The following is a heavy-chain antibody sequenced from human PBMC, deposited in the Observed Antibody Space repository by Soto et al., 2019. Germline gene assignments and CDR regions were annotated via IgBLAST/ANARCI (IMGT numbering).Heavy chain of an antibody. D-gene: IGHD1-26*01. CDR3: ARPSIVGATTFDY. V-gene: IGHV1-69*13. J-gene: IGHJ4*02. CDR2: IIPIFGTA. CDR1: GGTFSSYS. Sequence: ASVNGSCNASGGTFSSYSISWVRQAPGQGLEWMGGIIPIFGTANYAQEFQGRVTITADESTSTAYMELSSLRSEDTAVYYCARPSIVGATTFDYWGQGTLVTVSS.